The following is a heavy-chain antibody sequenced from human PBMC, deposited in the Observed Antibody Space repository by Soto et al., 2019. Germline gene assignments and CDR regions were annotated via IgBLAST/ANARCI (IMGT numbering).Heavy chain of an antibody. CDR2: INHSGST. CDR3: ARGGEIVAVVSTTGRYFDY. J-gene: IGHJ4*02. Sequence: QVQLQQWGAGLLKPSETLSLTCAVYGGSFSGYYWTWIRQPPGKGLEWIGEINHSGSTNYNPSLKSRVTISVDTSKNQFSLKLSSVTAADTAVYYCARGGEIVAVVSTTGRYFDYWGQGTLVTVSS. D-gene: IGHD2-15*01. CDR1: GGSFSGYY. V-gene: IGHV4-34*01.